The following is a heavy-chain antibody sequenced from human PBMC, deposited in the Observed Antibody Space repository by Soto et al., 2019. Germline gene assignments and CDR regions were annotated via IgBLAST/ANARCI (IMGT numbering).Heavy chain of an antibody. CDR2: INTYTGDT. J-gene: IGHJ5*02. V-gene: IGHV1-18*04. D-gene: IGHD3-16*02. CDR1: GYTFTSYG. Sequence: QVQLVQSGGEVTKPGASVKVSCKASGYTFTSYGISWVRQAPGQGLEWVGWINTYTGDTNYAQRFQGRVTMTTDIPTRQAYMKLRSLRSADPAVYSCAKFIVTWFDPWAREPRSPSPQ. CDR3: AKFIVTWFDP.